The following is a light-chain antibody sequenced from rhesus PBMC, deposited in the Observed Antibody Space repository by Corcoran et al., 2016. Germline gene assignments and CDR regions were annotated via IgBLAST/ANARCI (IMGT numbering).Light chain of an antibody. V-gene: IGKV1-22*01. J-gene: IGKJ2*01. CDR1: QGISSW. Sequence: DIQMTQSPSSLSASVGDTVTITCRASQGISSWLAWYQQKPGKAPKLLIYKASSLQRGVPSGFSGSGSGTYVTLTISSLQSDDVATYYCRQYSSRPYSFGQGTKVEIK. CDR2: KAS. CDR3: RQYSSRPYS.